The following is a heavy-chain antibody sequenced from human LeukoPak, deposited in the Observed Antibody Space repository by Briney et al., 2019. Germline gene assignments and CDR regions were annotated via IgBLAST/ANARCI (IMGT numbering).Heavy chain of an antibody. J-gene: IGHJ4*02. CDR2: FDPEDGEA. CDR1: GYSLTEVS. V-gene: IGHV1-24*01. Sequence: ASVKVSCKVSGYSLTEVSAHWVRQAPGKGLEWMGGFDPEDGEAIYAQKVQVRLTMTEGTSIDTAFMELRSLKSEDTAIYYCVTDIRSGWRNYWGQGTLITVSS. D-gene: IGHD6-19*01. CDR3: VTDIRSGWRNY.